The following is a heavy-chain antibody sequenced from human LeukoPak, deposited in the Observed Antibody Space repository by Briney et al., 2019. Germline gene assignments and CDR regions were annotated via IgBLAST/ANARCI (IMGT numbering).Heavy chain of an antibody. V-gene: IGHV4-39*07. D-gene: IGHD6-19*01. CDR2: IYYSGST. CDR1: DGSISGSIYY. CDR3: ARAGDSSGWYQWDYFDY. Sequence: SETLSLTCTVSDGSISGSIYYWGLIRQPPGKGLEWIGNIYYSGSTNYNPSLKSRVSISVDTSKNQFSLKLSSVTAADTAVYYCARAGDSSGWYQWDYFDYWGQGTLVTVSS. J-gene: IGHJ4*02.